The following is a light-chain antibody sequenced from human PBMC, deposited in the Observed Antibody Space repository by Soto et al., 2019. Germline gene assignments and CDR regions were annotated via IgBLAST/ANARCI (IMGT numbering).Light chain of an antibody. CDR1: QSISNR. V-gene: IGKV1-5*03. J-gene: IGKJ1*01. Sequence: DIQMTQFPSTLSASVGDRVTITCRASQSISNRLAWFHQKSGEAPNLLIHKASSLESGVPSRFSGSGSGTEFPFTITSLKPDDFATYYCKQYNTYSWPFGKGTK. CDR2: KAS. CDR3: KQYNTYSWP.